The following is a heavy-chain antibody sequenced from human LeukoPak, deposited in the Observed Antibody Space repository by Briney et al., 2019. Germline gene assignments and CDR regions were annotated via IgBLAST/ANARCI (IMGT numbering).Heavy chain of an antibody. D-gene: IGHD3-3*01. CDR1: GYTFTSYY. Sequence: GASVKVSCKASGYTFTSYYMHWVRQAPGQGLEWMGIINPSGGSTSYAQKFQGRVTMTRDTSTSTVYVELSSLRSEDTAVYYCARGWSGYPLYYGMDVWGQGTTVTVSS. CDR3: ARGWSGYPLYYGMDV. CDR2: INPSGGST. V-gene: IGHV1-46*01. J-gene: IGHJ6*02.